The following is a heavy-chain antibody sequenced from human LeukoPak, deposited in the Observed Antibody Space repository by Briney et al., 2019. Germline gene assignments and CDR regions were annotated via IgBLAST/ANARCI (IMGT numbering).Heavy chain of an antibody. V-gene: IGHV3-23*01. CDR3: ARDSPDSDAFDI. Sequence: GGSLRLSCAASGFTFSSYAMSWVRQAPGKGLEWVSAISGSGGSTYYADSVKGRFTISRDNAKNSLYLQMNSLRAEDTAVYFCARDSPDSDAFDIWGQGTMVTVSS. J-gene: IGHJ3*02. CDR1: GFTFSSYA. D-gene: IGHD1-14*01. CDR2: ISGSGGST.